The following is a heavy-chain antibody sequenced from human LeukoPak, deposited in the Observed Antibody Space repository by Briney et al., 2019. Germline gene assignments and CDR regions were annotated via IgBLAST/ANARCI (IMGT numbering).Heavy chain of an antibody. CDR2: HYDSGST. V-gene: IGHV4-59*12. Sequence: PSETLSLTCTVSSGPFYSYYWSWIRQAPGKGLEWIGYHYDSGSTHYNPSLKSRVTISLDTSKNQFSLKLSSVTAADTAVYYCARDAPGVVGFFDYWGQGTLVTVSS. CDR1: SGPFYSYY. J-gene: IGHJ4*02. D-gene: IGHD3-3*01. CDR3: ARDAPGVVGFFDY.